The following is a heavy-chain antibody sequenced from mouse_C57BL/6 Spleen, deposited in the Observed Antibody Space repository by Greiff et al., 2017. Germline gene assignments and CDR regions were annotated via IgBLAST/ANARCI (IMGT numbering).Heavy chain of an antibody. Sequence: QVQLQQPGAELVKPGASVKLSCKASGYTFTSYWMHWVKQRPGQGLEWIGMIHPNSGSTNYNEKFKSKATLTVDKSSSTAYMQLSSLTSEDSAVYYCARGGLSGTDAMDYWGQGTSVTVSS. V-gene: IGHV1-64*01. CDR1: GYTFTSYW. CDR2: IHPNSGST. CDR3: ARGGLSGTDAMDY. J-gene: IGHJ4*01. D-gene: IGHD4-1*01.